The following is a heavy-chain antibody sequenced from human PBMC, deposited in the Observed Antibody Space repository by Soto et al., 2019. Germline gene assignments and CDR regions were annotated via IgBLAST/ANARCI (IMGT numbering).Heavy chain of an antibody. D-gene: IGHD6-19*01. CDR3: AREGYSSFWNDWYLDL. CDR2: IGTVGDT. J-gene: IGHJ2*01. V-gene: IGHV3-13*01. Sequence: EVQLVESGGGLVQPGGSLRLSCAASGFSFSTSEMHWVRQAPGKGLEWVSAIGTVGDTYYPASVKGRFTISRENARNSLFVQMNGLTAGHTAVYYCAREGYSSFWNDWYLDLWGRGTLVTVSS. CDR1: GFSFSTSE.